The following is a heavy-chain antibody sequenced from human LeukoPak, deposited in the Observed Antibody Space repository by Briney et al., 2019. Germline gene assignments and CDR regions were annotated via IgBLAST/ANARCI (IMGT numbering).Heavy chain of an antibody. CDR2: IIPIFGTA. Sequence: SVTVSCTASGGTFSSYAISWVRQAPGQGLEWMGGIIPIFGTANYAQKFQGRVTITADESTSTAYMELSSLRSEDTAVYYCATVTFRVSAFDIWGQGTMVTVSS. V-gene: IGHV1-69*13. D-gene: IGHD4-17*01. CDR1: GGTFSSYA. CDR3: ATVTFRVSAFDI. J-gene: IGHJ3*02.